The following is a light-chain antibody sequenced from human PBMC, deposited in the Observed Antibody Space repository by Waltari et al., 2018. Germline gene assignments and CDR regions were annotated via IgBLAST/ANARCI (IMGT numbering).Light chain of an antibody. J-gene: IGKJ2*01. CDR3: QQYYSIPPA. Sequence: EIVLTQSPATLSLSPGERATLSCRASQSVSSYLAWYQQKPGQAPRLLIYDASNRATGIPARFSGSGSGTDFTLTISSLEPEDFAVYYCQQYYSIPPAFGQGTKLEIQ. V-gene: IGKV3-11*01. CDR1: QSVSSY. CDR2: DAS.